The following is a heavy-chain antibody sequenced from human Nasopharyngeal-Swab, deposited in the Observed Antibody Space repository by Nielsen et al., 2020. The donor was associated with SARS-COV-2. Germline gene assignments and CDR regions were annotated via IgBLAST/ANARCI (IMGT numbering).Heavy chain of an antibody. CDR3: TRDVNGYDDILTGFYRDYYYYMDV. CDR1: GGPISSGGYF. J-gene: IGHJ6*02. CDR2: IYSSGNA. Sequence: SETLSLTCTVSGGPISSGGYFWRCVRRPAGKGLEWIGRIYSSGNANYNPSLKSRVIMSLDTSINQFSLKLSSVIAADTAVYYCTRDVNGYDDILTGFYRDYYYYMDVWGQGTPVTVSS. V-gene: IGHV4-61*02. D-gene: IGHD3-9*01.